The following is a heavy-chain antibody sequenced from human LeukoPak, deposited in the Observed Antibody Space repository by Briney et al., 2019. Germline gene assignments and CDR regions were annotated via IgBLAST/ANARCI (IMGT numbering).Heavy chain of an antibody. CDR2: IYPGDSDT. Sequence: GESLKISCKGSGYSFTSYWIGWVRQMPGKGLEWMGIIYPGDSDTRYSPSFQGQVTISADKSISTAYLQWSSLKASDTAMYYCARGRRYYGSGSYLPYDYWGQGTLVTVSS. CDR1: GYSFTSYW. V-gene: IGHV5-51*01. CDR3: ARGRRYYGSGSYLPYDY. D-gene: IGHD3-10*01. J-gene: IGHJ4*02.